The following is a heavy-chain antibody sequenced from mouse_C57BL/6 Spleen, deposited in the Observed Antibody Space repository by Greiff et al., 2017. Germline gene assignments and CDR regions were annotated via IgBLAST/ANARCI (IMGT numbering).Heavy chain of an antibody. CDR1: GYAFSSYW. Sequence: VKLMESGAELVKPGASVKISCKASGYAFSSYWMNWVKQRPGKGLEWIGQIYPGDGDTNYNGKFKGKATLTADKSSSTAYMQLSSLTSEDSAVYCCARDYSNLYAMDYWGQGTSVTVSS. D-gene: IGHD2-5*01. V-gene: IGHV1-80*01. J-gene: IGHJ4*01. CDR3: ARDYSNLYAMDY. CDR2: IYPGDGDT.